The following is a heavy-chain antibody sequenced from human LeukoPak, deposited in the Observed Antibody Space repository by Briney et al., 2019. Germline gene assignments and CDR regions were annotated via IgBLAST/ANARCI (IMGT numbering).Heavy chain of an antibody. J-gene: IGHJ3*02. D-gene: IGHD4-17*01. V-gene: IGHV4-34*01. CDR2: INHSGST. Sequence: SETLSLTCAVYGGSFSGYYWSWIRQPPGKGLEWIGEINHSGSTNYNPSLKSRVTISADTSKNQFSLKLSSVTAADTAVYYCASDYGDFDAFDIWGQGTMVTVSS. CDR3: ASDYGDFDAFDI. CDR1: GGSFSGYY.